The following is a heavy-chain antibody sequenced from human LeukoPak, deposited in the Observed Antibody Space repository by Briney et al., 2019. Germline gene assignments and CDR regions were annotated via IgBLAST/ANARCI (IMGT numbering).Heavy chain of an antibody. Sequence: PSETLSLTCTVSGGSISSSSYYWGWVRQPPGKGLEWIGEIYHSGSTNYNPSLKSRVTISVDKSKNQFSLKLSSVTAADTAVYYCARVKTGTIYCGGDCYQPEDYFDYWGQGTLVTVSS. V-gene: IGHV4-39*07. J-gene: IGHJ4*02. CDR3: ARVKTGTIYCGGDCYQPEDYFDY. CDR2: IYHSGST. D-gene: IGHD2-21*02. CDR1: GGSISSSSYY.